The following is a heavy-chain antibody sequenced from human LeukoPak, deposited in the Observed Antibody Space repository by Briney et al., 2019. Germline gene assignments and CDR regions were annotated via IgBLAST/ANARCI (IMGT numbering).Heavy chain of an antibody. Sequence: SETLSLTRVVSGGSISSTSYYWGWIRQPPGKGLEWIGSIYYSGSTYYSPSLKSRVTISVDTSKNQFSLKLSSVTAADTAVYYCARHDSSGPYNAFDIWGQGTMVIVSS. D-gene: IGHD3-22*01. J-gene: IGHJ3*02. CDR1: GGSISSTSYY. CDR3: ARHDSSGPYNAFDI. CDR2: IYYSGST. V-gene: IGHV4-39*07.